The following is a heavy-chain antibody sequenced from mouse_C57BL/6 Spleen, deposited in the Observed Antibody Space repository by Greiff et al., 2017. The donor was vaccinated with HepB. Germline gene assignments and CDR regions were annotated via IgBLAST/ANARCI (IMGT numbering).Heavy chain of an antibody. CDR2: IYPGSGST. V-gene: IGHV1-55*01. D-gene: IGHD2-4*01. CDR1: GYTFTSYW. Sequence: QVQLKQPGAELVKPGASVKMSCKASGYTFTSYWITWVKQRPGQGLEWIGDIYPGSGSTNYNEKFKSKATLTVDTSSSTAYMQLSSLTSEDSAVYDCARSSYDYDELYAMDYWGQGTSVTVSS. CDR3: ARSSYDYDELYAMDY. J-gene: IGHJ4*01.